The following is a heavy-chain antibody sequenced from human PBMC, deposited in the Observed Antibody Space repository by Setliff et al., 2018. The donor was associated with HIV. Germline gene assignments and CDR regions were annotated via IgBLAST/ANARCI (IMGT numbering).Heavy chain of an antibody. Sequence: GGSLRLSCAASGFTVSSNYMSWVRQAPGKGLEWVSVIYGGGTTHYADSVKGRFTISRDNSKNTVYRQMNSLRAEDTAVYYCAKTSNTGYLFCSDYWGQGTLVTVSS. CDR3: AKTSNTGYLFCSDY. J-gene: IGHJ4*02. D-gene: IGHD3-9*01. CDR1: GFTVSSNY. V-gene: IGHV3-53*01. CDR2: IYGGGTT.